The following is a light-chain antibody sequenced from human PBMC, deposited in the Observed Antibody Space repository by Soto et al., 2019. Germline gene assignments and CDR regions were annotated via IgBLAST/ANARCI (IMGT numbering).Light chain of an antibody. V-gene: IGKV1-5*01. CDR1: QSVNAW. CDR2: DAS. CDR3: QQYNTPSRT. J-gene: IGKJ1*01. Sequence: DIQMTQSPGTLSSSLGDRVTITCRASQSVNAWLAWYQHKPGEAPQPLIYDASMLESGAPARFSSSGSGTEFILTISSLHPDDVGTYYCQQYNTPSRTFGEGTKVDIK.